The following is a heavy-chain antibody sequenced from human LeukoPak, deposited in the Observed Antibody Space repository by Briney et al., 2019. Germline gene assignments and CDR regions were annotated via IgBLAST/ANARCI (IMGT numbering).Heavy chain of an antibody. Sequence: GGSLRLSCVASGYTFSGYAMSWARQAPGKGLEWVSEMSGSGETTYYADSVKGRFTISRDNHKNMLFLQMNSLRAEDTAISYCAKFPRSSTCSYVARHCWFDPWGQGTLVTVSS. D-gene: IGHD2-2*01. CDR3: AKFPRSSTCSYVARHCWFDP. V-gene: IGHV3-23*01. CDR2: MSGSGETT. J-gene: IGHJ5*02. CDR1: GYTFSGYA.